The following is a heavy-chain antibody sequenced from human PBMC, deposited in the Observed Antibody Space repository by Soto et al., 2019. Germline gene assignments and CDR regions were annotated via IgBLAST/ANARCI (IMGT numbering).Heavy chain of an antibody. Sequence: GPMRLRSGAVGVTSGGHGGSRVRQAPGKGLEWVSALSGSGGSTYYADSVKGRFTMSRDNSKSTLYLQMNSLRAEDTAVDSWAKLWFEAYWRQGTVDTVSS. CDR2: LSGSGGST. D-gene: IGHD3-10*01. CDR3: AKLWFEAY. J-gene: IGHJ4*02. CDR1: GVTSGGHG. V-gene: IGHV3-23*01.